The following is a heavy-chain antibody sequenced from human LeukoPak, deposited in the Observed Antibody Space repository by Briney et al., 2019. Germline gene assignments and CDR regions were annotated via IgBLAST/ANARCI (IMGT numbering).Heavy chain of an antibody. CDR3: ARCYYGSGSYFLMDV. D-gene: IGHD3-10*01. J-gene: IGHJ6*02. CDR1: GYSFTSYW. V-gene: IGHV5-51*01. Sequence: PGESLKISCKGSGYSFTSYWIGWVRQMPGKGLEWMGIIYPGDSDTRYSPSFQGQVTISADKSISTAYLQWSSLKASDTAMYYCARCYYGSGSYFLMDVWGQGTTVTVSS. CDR2: IYPGDSDT.